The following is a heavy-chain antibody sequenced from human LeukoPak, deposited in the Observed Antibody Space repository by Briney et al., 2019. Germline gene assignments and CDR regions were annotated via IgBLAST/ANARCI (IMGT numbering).Heavy chain of an antibody. J-gene: IGHJ4*02. CDR3: AREGLLLPLDY. D-gene: IGHD2-15*01. Sequence: PSETLSLTCTVSGGSISSGDYYWSWIRQPPGKGLEWIGYIYYSGSTYYNPSLKSRVTISVDTSKNQFSLKLSSVTAADTAVYYCAREGLLLPLDYWGQGTLVTVSS. V-gene: IGHV4-30-4*08. CDR2: IYYSGST. CDR1: GGSISSGDYY.